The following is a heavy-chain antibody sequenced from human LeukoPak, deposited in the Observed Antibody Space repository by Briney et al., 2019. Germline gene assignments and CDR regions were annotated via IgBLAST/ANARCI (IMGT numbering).Heavy chain of an antibody. V-gene: IGHV3-30*18. D-gene: IGHD3-3*01. CDR1: GFTFSSYG. J-gene: IGHJ4*02. CDR2: ISYDGSNK. CDR3: AKDLSISIFGVGPPPPNLFDY. Sequence: PGRSLRLSCAASGFTFSSYGMHWVRQAPGKGLEWVAVISYDGSNKYYADSVKGRFTISRDNSKNTLYLQMNSLRAEDTAVYYCAKDLSISIFGVGPPPPNLFDYWGQGTLVTVSS.